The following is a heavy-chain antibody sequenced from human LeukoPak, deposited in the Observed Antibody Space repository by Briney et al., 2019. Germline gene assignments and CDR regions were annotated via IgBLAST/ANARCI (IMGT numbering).Heavy chain of an antibody. D-gene: IGHD6-6*01. Sequence: ASVKVSCKASGYTFTDYYMYWVRQAPGQGLEWMGWINPNNGGTSYAQKFQGRVTMTRDTSISTAYMELSRLKSDDTAVYYCARGIAATRGFWGQGTLVTVSS. CDR1: GYTFTDYY. CDR2: INPNNGGT. J-gene: IGHJ4*02. CDR3: ARGIAATRGF. V-gene: IGHV1-2*02.